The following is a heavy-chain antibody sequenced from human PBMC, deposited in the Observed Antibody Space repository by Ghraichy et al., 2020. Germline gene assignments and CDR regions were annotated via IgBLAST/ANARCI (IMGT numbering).Heavy chain of an antibody. D-gene: IGHD6-19*01. J-gene: IGHJ4*02. Sequence: GESLNISCAASGFTFSSYGMHWVRQAPGKGLEWVAVIWYDGSNKYYADSVKGRFTISRDNSKNTLYLQMNSLRAEDTAVYYCARDYESNLAVAGIFDYWGQGTLVTVSS. CDR2: IWYDGSNK. CDR1: GFTFSSYG. V-gene: IGHV3-33*01. CDR3: ARDYESNLAVAGIFDY.